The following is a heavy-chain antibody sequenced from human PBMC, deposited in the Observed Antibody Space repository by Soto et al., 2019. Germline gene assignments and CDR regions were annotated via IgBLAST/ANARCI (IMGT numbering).Heavy chain of an antibody. J-gene: IGHJ4*02. Sequence: EVQLLESGGGLVQPGGSLRLSCAASGFTFSSYAMSWVRQAPGQGLEWVSAISGSGGSTYYADSVKGRFNISRDNSKNTLYRPLNSLRDEDTAVYYCATENGFCSSGFEFEYWGQGTVVTVSS. D-gene: IGHD6-13*01. CDR3: ATENGFCSSGFEFEY. CDR1: GFTFSSYA. V-gene: IGHV3-23*01. CDR2: ISGSGGST.